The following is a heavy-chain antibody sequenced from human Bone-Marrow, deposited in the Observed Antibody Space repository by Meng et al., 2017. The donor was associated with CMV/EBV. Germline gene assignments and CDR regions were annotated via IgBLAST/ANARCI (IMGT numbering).Heavy chain of an antibody. D-gene: IGHD2-21*01. CDR3: ARDLFRW. Sequence: GESLRLSCAASGFTFSSYAMHWVRQAPGKGLEWVAVISYDGSNKYYADSVKGRFTISRDNSKNTLYLQMNSLRAEDTAVYYCARDLFRWWGQGTLVTVSS. CDR2: ISYDGSNK. J-gene: IGHJ4*02. CDR1: GFTFSSYA. V-gene: IGHV3-30-3*01.